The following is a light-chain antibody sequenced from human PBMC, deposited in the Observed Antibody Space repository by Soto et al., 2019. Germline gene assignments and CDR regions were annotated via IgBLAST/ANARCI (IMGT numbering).Light chain of an antibody. V-gene: IGLV1-40*01. Sequence: QSVLTQPPSVSGAPGQRVTISRTGTNSNIGSDYGVHWYQQFPGTAPKLLIYGNSNRPSGVPDRFSGSKSGTSASLAITGLQAEDEADYYCQSYDRSLRACVFGTGTKVTVL. CDR2: GNS. CDR1: NSNIGSDYG. CDR3: QSYDRSLRACV. J-gene: IGLJ1*01.